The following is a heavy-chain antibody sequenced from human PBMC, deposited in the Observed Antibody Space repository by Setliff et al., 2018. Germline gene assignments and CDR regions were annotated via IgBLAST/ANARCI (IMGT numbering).Heavy chain of an antibody. CDR3: ALDGPYYYYGMDV. J-gene: IGHJ6*02. V-gene: IGHV3-30*02. CDR2: IRYDGSNK. Sequence: GGSLRLSCAASGFTFSSYAITWVRQAPGKGLEWVAFIRYDGSNKYYADSVKGRFTISRDNSKNTLYMQMNSLRAEDTAVYYCALDGPYYYYGMDVWGQGTTVTVS. CDR1: GFTFSSYA.